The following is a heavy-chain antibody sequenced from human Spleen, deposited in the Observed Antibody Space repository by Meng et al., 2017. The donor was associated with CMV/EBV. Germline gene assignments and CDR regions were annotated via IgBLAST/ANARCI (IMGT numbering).Heavy chain of an antibody. CDR3: ANRLAGSSISWYRY. CDR2: ISGSGDTP. CDR1: GFTFSRDA. V-gene: IGHV3-23*01. Sequence: GGSLRLSCAASGFTFSRDAMSWVRQAPGKGLEWVSSISGSGDTPFYTESVKGRFTISRDNSENTLYLLLNSLRAEDTAVYYCANRLAGSSISWYRYWGQGTLVTVSS. J-gene: IGHJ4*02. D-gene: IGHD6-13*01.